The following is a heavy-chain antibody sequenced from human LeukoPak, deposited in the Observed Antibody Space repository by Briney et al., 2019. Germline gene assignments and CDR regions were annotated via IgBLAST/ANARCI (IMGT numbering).Heavy chain of an antibody. J-gene: IGHJ3*02. D-gene: IGHD3-16*01. CDR1: GYAFTGYY. Sequence: GASVKVSCKASGYAFTGYYMHWVRQAPGQGLEWMGWISAYNGNTNYAQKLQGRVTMTTDTSTSTAYMELRSLRSDDAAVYYCARDAGEAFDIWGQGTMVAVSS. V-gene: IGHV1-18*04. CDR3: ARDAGEAFDI. CDR2: ISAYNGNT.